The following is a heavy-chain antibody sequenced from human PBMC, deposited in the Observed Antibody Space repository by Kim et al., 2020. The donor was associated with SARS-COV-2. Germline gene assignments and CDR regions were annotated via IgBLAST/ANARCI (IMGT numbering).Heavy chain of an antibody. Sequence: YGSVAYYAHSVKGRLTISRDNAKNSLYLQMNSLRAEDTAVYYSMRDPATYWGQGTLVIVSS. V-gene: IGHV3-7*01. CDR3: MRDPATY. CDR2: YGSVA. J-gene: IGHJ4*02.